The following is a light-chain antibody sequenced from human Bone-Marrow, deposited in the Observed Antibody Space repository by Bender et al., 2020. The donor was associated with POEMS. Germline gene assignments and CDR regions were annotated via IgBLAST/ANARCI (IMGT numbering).Light chain of an antibody. J-gene: IGLJ3*02. CDR2: DVN. V-gene: IGLV2-14*03. Sequence: QSALTQPASVSGSPGQSITISCTGTSSDIGGYNYVSWYQQHPGKAPKLMILDVNNRPSGVSNRFSGSKSGNTASLTISGLQAEDEADYFCISYTSSSTLVFGGGTKRTVL. CDR1: SSDIGGYNY. CDR3: ISYTSSSTLV.